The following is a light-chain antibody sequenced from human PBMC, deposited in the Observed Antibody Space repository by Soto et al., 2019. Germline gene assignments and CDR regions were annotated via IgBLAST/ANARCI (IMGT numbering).Light chain of an antibody. J-gene: IGLJ1*01. Sequence: QSGLTQPPSASGTPGQRVTISCSGSSSNIGSNTANWYQQLPRTAPKVLIYSNNQRPSGVPDRFSGSKSGTSASLAISGLQSEDEADYYCAAWDDSMNGHVFGTRTKVTVL. CDR2: SNN. CDR1: SSNIGSNT. V-gene: IGLV1-44*01. CDR3: AAWDDSMNGHV.